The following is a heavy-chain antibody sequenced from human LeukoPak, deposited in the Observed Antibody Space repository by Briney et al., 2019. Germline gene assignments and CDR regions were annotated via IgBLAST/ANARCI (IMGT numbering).Heavy chain of an antibody. J-gene: IGHJ3*02. Sequence: GGSLRLSCAASGFTFDDYAMHWVRQAPGKGLEWVSGISWNSGSIGYADSVKGRFTISRDNAKSSLYLQMNSLRAEDTALYYCAKDIGRFPHALDIWGQGTMVTVSS. V-gene: IGHV3-9*01. D-gene: IGHD2-21*01. CDR1: GFTFDDYA. CDR3: AKDIGRFPHALDI. CDR2: ISWNSGSI.